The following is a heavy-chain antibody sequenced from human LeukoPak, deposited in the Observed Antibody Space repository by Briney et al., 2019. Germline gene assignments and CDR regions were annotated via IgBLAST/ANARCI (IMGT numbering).Heavy chain of an antibody. CDR2: IKSKTDGGTT. CDR1: GFTFSNAW. J-gene: IGHJ4*02. D-gene: IGHD6-19*01. Sequence: GGSLRLSCAASGFTFSNAWMSWVRQAPGKGLEWVGRIKSKTDGGTTDYAAPVKGRFTISRDDSKNTLYLQMNSLRVEDTAVYHCARGPIDKVVAGTFFGHWGQGTVVTVSS. V-gene: IGHV3-15*01. CDR3: ARGPIDKVVAGTFFGH.